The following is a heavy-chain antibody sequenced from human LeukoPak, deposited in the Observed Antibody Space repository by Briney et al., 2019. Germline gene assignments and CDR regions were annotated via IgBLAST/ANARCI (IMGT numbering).Heavy chain of an antibody. CDR3: ARVLPWSPKIDY. J-gene: IGHJ4*02. D-gene: IGHD2-15*01. V-gene: IGHV1-69*13. CDR1: GGTFSSYA. Sequence: SVKVSCKAPGGTFSSYAISWVRQAPGQGLEWMGGIIPIFGTANYAQKFQGRVTITADESTSTAYMELSSLRSEDTAVYYCARVLPWSPKIDYWGQGTLVTVSS. CDR2: IIPIFGTA.